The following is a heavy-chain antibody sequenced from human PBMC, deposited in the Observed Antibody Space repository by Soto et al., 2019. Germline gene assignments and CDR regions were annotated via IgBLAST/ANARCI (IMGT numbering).Heavy chain of an antibody. CDR1: GGSISSYY. J-gene: IGHJ4*02. V-gene: IGHV4-59*01. CDR3: GRGAGFLEWLLYDY. CDR2: IYYSGST. Sequence: PSETLSLTCTVSGGSISSYYWSCIRQPPGKGLEWIGYIYYSGSTNYNPSLKSRVTISVDTSKNQFSLKLSSVTAADTAVYYCGRGAGFLEWLLYDYWGQGALVIVSS. D-gene: IGHD3-3*01.